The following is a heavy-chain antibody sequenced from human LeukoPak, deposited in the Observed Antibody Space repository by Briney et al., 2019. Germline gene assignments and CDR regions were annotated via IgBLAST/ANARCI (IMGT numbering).Heavy chain of an antibody. CDR3: AREYCSGGSCYRPRYYGMDV. CDR1: GFTFSSYG. Sequence: GRSLRLSCAASGFTFSSYGMHWVRQAPGKGLEWVAGIWYDGSNKYYADSVKGRFTISRDNSKNTLYLQMTSLRAEDTAVYYCAREYCSGGSCYRPRYYGMDVWGQETTVTVSS. D-gene: IGHD2-15*01. J-gene: IGHJ6*02. V-gene: IGHV3-33*01. CDR2: IWYDGSNK.